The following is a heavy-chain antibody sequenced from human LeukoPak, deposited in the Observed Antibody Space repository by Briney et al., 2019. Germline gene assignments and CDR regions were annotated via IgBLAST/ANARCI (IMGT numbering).Heavy chain of an antibody. CDR3: ATKGGFEATIGTNIDY. V-gene: IGHV1-69*13. J-gene: IGHJ4*02. Sequence: SVKVSCKASGGTFSSYAISWVRQAPGQGLEWMGGIIPIFGTANCAQKFQGRVTITADESTSTAYMELSSLRSEDTAVYYCATKGGFEATIGTNIDYWGQGTLVTVSS. CDR2: IIPIFGTA. CDR1: GGTFSSYA. D-gene: IGHD5-12*01.